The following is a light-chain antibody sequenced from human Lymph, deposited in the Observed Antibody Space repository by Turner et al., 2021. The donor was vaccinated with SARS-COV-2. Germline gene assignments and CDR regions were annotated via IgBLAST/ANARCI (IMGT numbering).Light chain of an antibody. Sequence: DIQLTQSPSFLSASVGDRVTITCRASQGISSYLAWYQQKPGKAPKLLIYAASTLQSGVTSRFSGSGSGTEFTLTISSLQPEDFATYYGQQLNSYPPTCGGGTKVEIK. CDR2: AAS. CDR1: QGISSY. J-gene: IGKJ4*01. V-gene: IGKV1-9*01. CDR3: QQLNSYPPT.